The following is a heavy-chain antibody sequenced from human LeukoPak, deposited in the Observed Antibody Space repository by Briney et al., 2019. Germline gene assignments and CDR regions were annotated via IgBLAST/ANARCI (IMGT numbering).Heavy chain of an antibody. CDR2: TRNKANSYTT. CDR3: AREAVAGFNWFDP. V-gene: IGHV3-72*01. J-gene: IGHJ5*02. Sequence: GGSLRLSCAASGFTFSDHYMDWVRQAPGKGLEWVGRTRNKANSYTTEYAASVKGRFTISRDDSKNSLYLQMNSLKTEDTAGYYCAREAVAGFNWFDPWGQGTLVTVSS. CDR1: GFTFSDHY. D-gene: IGHD6-19*01.